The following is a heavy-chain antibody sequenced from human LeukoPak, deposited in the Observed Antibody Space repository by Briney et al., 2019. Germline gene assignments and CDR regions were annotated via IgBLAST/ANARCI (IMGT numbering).Heavy chain of an antibody. CDR3: ARDPGYCSSTSCSNWFDP. J-gene: IGHJ5*02. V-gene: IGHV3-21*01. Sequence: GGSLRLSCAASGFTFSSYSMNWVRQAPGKGLEWVSSISSSSYIYYADSVKGRFTISRDNAKNSLYLQMNSLRAEDTAVYYCARDPGYCSSTSCSNWFDPWGQGTLVTASS. D-gene: IGHD2-2*01. CDR1: GFTFSSYS. CDR2: ISSSSYI.